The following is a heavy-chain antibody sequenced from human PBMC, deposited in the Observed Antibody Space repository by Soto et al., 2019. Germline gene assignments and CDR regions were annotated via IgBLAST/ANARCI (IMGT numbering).Heavy chain of an antibody. J-gene: IGHJ4*02. CDR1: GGSVSSGSYY. Sequence: SETLSLTCTVSGGSVSSGSYYLSWIRQPPGKGLEWIGYIYYSGSTHYNPSLKSTVTISVDTSTNQFSLKLSSVTAADTAVYYCARAGGYSYRNFLDYWAQGILVTVSP. V-gene: IGHV4-61*01. CDR3: ARAGGYSYRNFLDY. D-gene: IGHD5-18*01. CDR2: IYYSGST.